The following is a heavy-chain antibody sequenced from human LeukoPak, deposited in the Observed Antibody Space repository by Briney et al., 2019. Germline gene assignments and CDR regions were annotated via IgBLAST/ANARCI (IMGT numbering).Heavy chain of an antibody. CDR2: IIPIFGTA. Sequence: GASVKVSCKASGGTFSSYAISWVRQAPGQGLEWMGRIIPIFGTANYAQKFQGRVTITTDESTSTAYMELSSLRSEDTAVYYCARGDILTGSRFDPWGQGTLVTVSS. V-gene: IGHV1-69*05. J-gene: IGHJ5*02. D-gene: IGHD3-9*01. CDR3: ARGDILTGSRFDP. CDR1: GGTFSSYA.